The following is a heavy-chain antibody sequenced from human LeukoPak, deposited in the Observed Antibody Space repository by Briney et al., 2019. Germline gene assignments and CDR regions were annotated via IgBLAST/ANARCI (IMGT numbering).Heavy chain of an antibody. CDR3: ARGTTAAAGYYYFDY. J-gene: IGHJ4*02. CDR1: GGSFSGYY. Sequence: SETLSLTCAVYGGSFSGYYWSWIRQPPGKGLEWIGEINHSGRTNYNPSLKSRVTISIDTSKNQFSLKLRSVTAADTAVYYCARGTTAAAGYYYFDYWGQGTQVTVPT. D-gene: IGHD6-13*01. CDR2: INHSGRT. V-gene: IGHV4-34*01.